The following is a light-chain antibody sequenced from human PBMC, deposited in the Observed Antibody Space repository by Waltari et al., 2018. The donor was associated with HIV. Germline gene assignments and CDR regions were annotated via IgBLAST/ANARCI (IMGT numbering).Light chain of an antibody. V-gene: IGLV2-14*01. Sequence: QSALTQPASVSGSPGPSITISCSGTSTDIDLYNFVSWYRQFPGKAPQLLISDVNSRPVGIPLRFSGSKSGSAASLTISGLQTDDEADYYCSSYTRSHTLVFGGGTKLTVL. CDR3: SSYTRSHTLV. CDR1: STDIDLYNF. CDR2: DVN. J-gene: IGLJ2*01.